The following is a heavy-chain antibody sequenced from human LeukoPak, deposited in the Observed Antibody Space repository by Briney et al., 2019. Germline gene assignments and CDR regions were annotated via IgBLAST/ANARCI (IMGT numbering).Heavy chain of an antibody. CDR2: VDPSDSYT. CDR1: GYRFTSYW. D-gene: IGHD2-2*01. Sequence: GESLKISCKGSGYRFTSYWTNWVRQMPGKGLEWMGRVDPSDSYTNYSPSFQGHVTISADKSISTAYLQWSSLMASDTAMYYCARVGYCTSSSCYEEFDHWGQGTLVTVSS. V-gene: IGHV5-10-1*01. CDR3: ARVGYCTSSSCYEEFDH. J-gene: IGHJ4*02.